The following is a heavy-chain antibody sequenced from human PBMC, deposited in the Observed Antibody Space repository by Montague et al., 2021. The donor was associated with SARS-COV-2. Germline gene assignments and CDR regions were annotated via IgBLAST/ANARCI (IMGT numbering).Heavy chain of an antibody. CDR2: IYYSGSS. V-gene: IGHV4-59*01. Sequence: SETLSLTCTVSGGSISSYYWSWIRQTPGKGLEWIGYIYYSGSSNYNPSLKSRVTISIDTSKNQFSLNLNSVTAADEAVYYCASPGGYCSGGSCYYVYWGQGTLVTVSS. J-gene: IGHJ4*02. CDR3: ASPGGYCSGGSCYYVY. CDR1: GGSISSYY. D-gene: IGHD2-15*01.